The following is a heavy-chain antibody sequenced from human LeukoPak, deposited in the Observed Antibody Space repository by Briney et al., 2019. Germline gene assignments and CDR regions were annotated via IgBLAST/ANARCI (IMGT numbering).Heavy chain of an antibody. CDR2: IYHSGST. CDR1: GGSISRNNW. D-gene: IGHD3-10*01. CDR3: ASKTYGSGSYFPPYFDY. Sequence: SGTLSLTCAVSGGSISRNNWWSWVRQPPGKGLEWIGEIYHSGSTNYNPSPKSRLTISVDKSKNQFSLKLSSVTAADTAVYYCASKTYGSGSYFPPYFDYWGQGTLVTVSS. V-gene: IGHV4-4*02. J-gene: IGHJ4*02.